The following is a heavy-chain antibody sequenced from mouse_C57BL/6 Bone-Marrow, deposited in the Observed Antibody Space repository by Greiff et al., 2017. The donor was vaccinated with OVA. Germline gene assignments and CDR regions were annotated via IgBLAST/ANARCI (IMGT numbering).Heavy chain of an antibody. CDR3: ARFRLRYWYFDV. Sequence: QVQLQQSGAELARPGASVKLSCKASGYTFTSYGISWVKQSTGQGLEWIGEIYPRSGNTYYNEKFKGKSTLTADKSSSTAYMELRSLTSEDSAVYFCARFRLRYWYFDVWGTGTTVTVSS. D-gene: IGHD1-1*01. J-gene: IGHJ1*03. CDR2: IYPRSGNT. V-gene: IGHV1-81*01. CDR1: GYTFTSYG.